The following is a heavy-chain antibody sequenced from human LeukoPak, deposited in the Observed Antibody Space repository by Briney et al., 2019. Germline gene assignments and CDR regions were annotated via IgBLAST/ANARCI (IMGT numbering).Heavy chain of an antibody. Sequence: GGSLRLSCAASGFTFSSNWMHWVRQAPGKGLVWVSRIKGDGSSTSYADSVKGRFTISRDNAKNTLFLQMNSLRAEDTAVYYCARLGSQGGVAALDYWGQGTLVTVSS. D-gene: IGHD6-25*01. J-gene: IGHJ4*02. CDR1: GFTFSSNW. V-gene: IGHV3-74*01. CDR2: IKGDGSST. CDR3: ARLGSQGGVAALDY.